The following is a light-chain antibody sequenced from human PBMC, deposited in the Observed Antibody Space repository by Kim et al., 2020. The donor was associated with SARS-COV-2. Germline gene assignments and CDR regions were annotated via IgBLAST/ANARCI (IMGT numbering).Light chain of an antibody. J-gene: IGKJ1*01. CDR3: QQTYSASRT. CDR1: QDISRY. CDR2: IAS. V-gene: IGKV1-39*01. Sequence: DIQMTQSPSSLSASVGDRVTITCRASQDISRYLNWYQQKPGKAPELLIYIASSLQSGVPSRFTVSGSETDFTLTISSLQPEDFATYYCQQTYSASRTFCQGAKVNIK.